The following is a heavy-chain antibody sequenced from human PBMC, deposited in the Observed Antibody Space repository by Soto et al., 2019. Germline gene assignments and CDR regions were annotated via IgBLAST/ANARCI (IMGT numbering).Heavy chain of an antibody. CDR3: ARDYYDSRGTDAVYYYGMDV. D-gene: IGHD3-22*01. CDR1: GYTFTSYG. V-gene: IGHV1-18*04. J-gene: IGHJ6*02. CDR2: ISAYNGNT. Sequence: ASVKVSCKASGYTFTSYGISWVRQAPGQGLEWMGWISAYNGNTNYAQKLQGRVTMTTDTSTSTAYMELRSLRSDDTAVYYCARDYYDSRGTDAVYYYGMDVWGQGTTVTVSS.